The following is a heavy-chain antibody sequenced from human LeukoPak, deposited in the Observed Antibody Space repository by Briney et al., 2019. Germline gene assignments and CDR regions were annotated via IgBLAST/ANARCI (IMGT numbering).Heavy chain of an antibody. V-gene: IGHV4-4*07. J-gene: IGHJ4*02. D-gene: IGHD3-22*01. Sequence: PSETLSLTCTVSGGSISSYYWSWIRQPAGKGLEWIGRIYTSGSTNYNPSLKSRVTMSVDTSKNQFSLKLSSVTAADTAVYYCARVADSSGYCALDYWSQGTLVTVSS. CDR1: GGSISSYY. CDR3: ARVADSSGYCALDY. CDR2: IYTSGST.